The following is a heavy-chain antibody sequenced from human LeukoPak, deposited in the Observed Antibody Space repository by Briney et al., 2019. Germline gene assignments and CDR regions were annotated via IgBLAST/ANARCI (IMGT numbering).Heavy chain of an antibody. CDR2: INPNSGGH. D-gene: IGHD6-19*01. J-gene: IGHJ4*02. CDR3: AGGAEEQWLVPDY. V-gene: IGHV1-2*06. Sequence: SSVKVSCKASGYTFTGYYMHGVRQAPGQGLEWMGRINPNSGGHNYAPKLQGRVTMTRDPSLRPAFLEPSRLRPDDTAVYYCAGGAEEQWLVPDYWGQGTLVTVSS. CDR1: GYTFTGYY.